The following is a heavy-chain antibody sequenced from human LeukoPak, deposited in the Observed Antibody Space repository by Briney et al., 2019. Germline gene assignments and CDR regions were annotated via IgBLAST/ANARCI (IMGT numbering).Heavy chain of an antibody. D-gene: IGHD3-10*01. Sequence: GRSLRLSCAASGFTFSSYAMHWVRQAPGKGLEWVIVISYDGSNKYYADSVKGRFTISRDNSKNTLYLQMNSLRAEDTAVYYCARDLVDGSGSPGDYWGQGTLVTVSS. CDR1: GFTFSSYA. CDR3: ARDLVDGSGSPGDY. CDR2: ISYDGSNK. V-gene: IGHV3-30-3*01. J-gene: IGHJ4*02.